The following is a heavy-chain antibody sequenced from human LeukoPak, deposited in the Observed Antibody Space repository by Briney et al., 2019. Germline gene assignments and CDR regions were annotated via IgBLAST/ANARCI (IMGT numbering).Heavy chain of an antibody. Sequence: GGSLRLSCAASGFTFSSYWMHSVRQVPGKGLVWVSRINTDGTSTNYADSVKGRFTISRDNAKNTLYLQIYSLTADDTAVYYCARAADSSGYLDYWGQGTLVTVSS. CDR1: GFTFSSYW. J-gene: IGHJ4*02. CDR3: ARAADSSGYLDY. V-gene: IGHV3-74*01. CDR2: INTDGTST. D-gene: IGHD3-22*01.